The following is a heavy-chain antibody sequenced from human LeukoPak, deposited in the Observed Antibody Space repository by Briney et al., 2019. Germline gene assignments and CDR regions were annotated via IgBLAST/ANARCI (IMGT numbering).Heavy chain of an antibody. D-gene: IGHD5-12*01. CDR2: ISGSGGST. Sequence: PGGSLRLSCAASGFTFSSYAMSWVRQAPGKGLEWVSAISGSGGSTYYADSVKGRFTISRDNSKNTLYLQMNSLRAEDTAVYYCARGMDIVATIINFDHWGQGTLVTVSS. CDR1: GFTFSSYA. V-gene: IGHV3-23*01. CDR3: ARGMDIVATIINFDH. J-gene: IGHJ4*02.